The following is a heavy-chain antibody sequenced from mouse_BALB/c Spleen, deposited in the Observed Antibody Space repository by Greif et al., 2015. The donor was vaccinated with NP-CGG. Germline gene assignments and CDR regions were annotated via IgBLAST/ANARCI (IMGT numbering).Heavy chain of an antibody. CDR1: GYTFTSYW. CDR2: IYPSDSYT. J-gene: IGHJ4*01. V-gene: IGHV1-69*02. CDR3: TIYLNWSYAMDY. D-gene: IGHD1-3*01. Sequence: VQLVESGAELVRPGASVKLSCKASGYTFTSYWINWVKQRPGQGLEWIGNIYPSDSYTNYNQKFKDKATLTVDKSSSTAYMQLSSPTSEDSAVYYCTIYLNWSYAMDYWGQGTSVTVSS.